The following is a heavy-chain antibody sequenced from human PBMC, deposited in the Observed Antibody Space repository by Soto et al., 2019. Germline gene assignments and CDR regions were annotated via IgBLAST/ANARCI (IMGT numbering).Heavy chain of an antibody. V-gene: IGHV3-74*01. D-gene: IGHD5-18*01. J-gene: IGHJ4*02. Sequence: GGSLRLSCAASGFTFSSYWMHWVRQAPGKGLVWVSRINNDGRSTSYADSVKGRFTVSRDNAQNTLYLQMNSLTAEDTAVYYCARDVQLQSFDYWGQGILVTVSS. CDR2: INNDGRST. CDR3: ARDVQLQSFDY. CDR1: GFTFSSYW.